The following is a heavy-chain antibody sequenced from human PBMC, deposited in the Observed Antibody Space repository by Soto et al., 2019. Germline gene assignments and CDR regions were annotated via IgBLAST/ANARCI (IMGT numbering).Heavy chain of an antibody. Sequence: GAPVKVSCKASGYIFTAYSMHWVRQAPGQGLEWMGVVNPSGGSTNYAQKFQGRITMTRDTSTSTVYMDLSSLTSEDTAVYYCAREENCSDGICYSEYFQRWGQGTLVTVSS. CDR1: GYIFTAYS. CDR2: VNPSGGST. CDR3: AREENCSDGICYSEYFQR. D-gene: IGHD2-15*01. V-gene: IGHV1-46*01. J-gene: IGHJ1*01.